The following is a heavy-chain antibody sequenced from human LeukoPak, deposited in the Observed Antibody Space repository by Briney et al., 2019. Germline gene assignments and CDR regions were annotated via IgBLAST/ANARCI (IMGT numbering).Heavy chain of an antibody. V-gene: IGHV4-30-4*01. CDR3: ARYQPPEENVVVVAATESQTFDY. Sequence: SETLSLTCTVSGGSISSGDYYWSWIRQPPGKGLEWIGYIYYSGSTYYNPSLKSRVTISVYTSKNQFSLKLSSVTAADTAVYYCARYQPPEENVVVVAATESQTFDYWGQGTLVTVSS. CDR2: IYYSGST. CDR1: GGSISSGDYY. J-gene: IGHJ4*02. D-gene: IGHD2-15*01.